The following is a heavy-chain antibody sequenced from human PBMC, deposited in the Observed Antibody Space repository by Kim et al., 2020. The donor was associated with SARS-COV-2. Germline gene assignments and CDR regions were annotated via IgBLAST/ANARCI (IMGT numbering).Heavy chain of an antibody. Sequence: GGSLRLSCAASRFSFNNYAIHWVRQAPGKGLEWVAVISDDGLTKFYADSVKGRFTISRDNSKNTLYLEMNSLRAEDTAVYYCAREDYYISGSFSLGAFDIWGQGPMVTVSS. CDR1: RFSFNNYA. CDR3: AREDYYISGSFSLGAFDI. CDR2: ISDDGLTK. D-gene: IGHD3-10*01. V-gene: IGHV3-30*04. J-gene: IGHJ3*02.